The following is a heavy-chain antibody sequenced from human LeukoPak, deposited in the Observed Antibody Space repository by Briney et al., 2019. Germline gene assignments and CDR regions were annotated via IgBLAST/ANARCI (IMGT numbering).Heavy chain of an antibody. V-gene: IGHV4-59*08. J-gene: IGHJ3*02. CDR2: IYYSGST. D-gene: IGHD1-26*01. CDR3: ARLMWSSSDAFDI. Sequence: PSETLSLTCTVSGGSISSYYWSWIQQPPGKGLEWIGYIYYSGSTNYNPSLKSRVTISVDTSKNQFSLKLSSVTAADTAVYYCARLMWSSSDAFDIWGQGTMVTVSS. CDR1: GGSISSYY.